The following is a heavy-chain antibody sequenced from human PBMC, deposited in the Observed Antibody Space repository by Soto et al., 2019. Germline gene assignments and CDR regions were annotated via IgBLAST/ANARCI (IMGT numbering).Heavy chain of an antibody. J-gene: IGHJ6*02. D-gene: IGHD3-10*01. CDR1: GGSFMSQA. CDR3: ARGSYDSYAGFFGMDV. CDR2: IIPFSGTV. Sequence: ASVKVSCKTSGGSFMSQAISWVRQAPGQGPEWMGGIIPFSGTVTYTQRFQGRLTLTADEPTKTAYMELSSLRSEDTAVYYCARGSYDSYAGFFGMDVWGQGTKVTVSS. V-gene: IGHV1-69*13.